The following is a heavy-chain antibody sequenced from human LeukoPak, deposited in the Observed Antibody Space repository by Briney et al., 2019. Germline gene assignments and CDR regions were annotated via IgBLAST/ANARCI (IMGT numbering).Heavy chain of an antibody. V-gene: IGHV1-2*02. Sequence: GASVKVSCKASGYTFTGYYMHWVRQAPGQGLEWMGWINPNSGGTNYAQKFQGRVTMTRDTSISTAYMELSRLRSDDTAVYYCARGVIDLVWFGESPSPIDYWGQGTLVTVSS. CDR3: ARGVIDLVWFGESPSPIDY. D-gene: IGHD3-10*01. CDR1: GYTFTGYY. CDR2: INPNSGGT. J-gene: IGHJ4*02.